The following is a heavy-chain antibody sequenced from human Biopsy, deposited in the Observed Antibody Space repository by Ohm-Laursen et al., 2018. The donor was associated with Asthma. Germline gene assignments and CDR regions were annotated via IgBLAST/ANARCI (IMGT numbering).Heavy chain of an antibody. CDR1: GFVFRSHA. V-gene: IGHV3-33*01. Sequence: SLRLSCSASGFVFRSHAMHWVRQAPGKGLEWVAVVSYDGGVVHYADSMKGRFTISRDNAKSTLYLQMNSLRAEDTAVYYCARTFHFWSPYHAEHYQLWGQGTLVTVSS. CDR2: VSYDGGVV. CDR3: ARTFHFWSPYHAEHYQL. J-gene: IGHJ1*01. D-gene: IGHD3-3*02.